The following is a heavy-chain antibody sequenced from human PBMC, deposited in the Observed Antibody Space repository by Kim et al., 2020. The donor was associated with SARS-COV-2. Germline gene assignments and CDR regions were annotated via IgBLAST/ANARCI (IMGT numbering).Heavy chain of an antibody. CDR1: GFTFSSYA. V-gene: IGHV3-64*01. CDR3: ARVSTGYSSGWYGYGDY. J-gene: IGHJ4*02. Sequence: GGSLRLSCAASGFTFSSYAMHWVRQAPGKGLEYVSAISSNGGSTYYANSVKGRFTISRDNSKNTLYLQMGSLRAEDMAVYYCARVSTGYSSGWYGYGDYWGQGTLVTVSS. D-gene: IGHD6-19*01. CDR2: ISSNGGST.